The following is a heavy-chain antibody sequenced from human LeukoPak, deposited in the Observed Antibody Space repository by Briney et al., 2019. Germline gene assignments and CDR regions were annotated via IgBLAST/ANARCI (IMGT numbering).Heavy chain of an antibody. J-gene: IGHJ3*02. V-gene: IGHV4-38-2*02. D-gene: IGHD3-22*01. CDR3: ARGGYYDSSGLGAFDI. CDR2: IYHSGST. CDR1: GYSISSGYY. Sequence: PSETLSLTCTVSGYSISSGYYWGWIRQSPGKGLEWIGSIYHSGSTYYNPSLKSRVTISVDTSKNQFSLKLSSVTAADTAVYYCARGGYYDSSGLGAFDIWGQGTMVTVSS.